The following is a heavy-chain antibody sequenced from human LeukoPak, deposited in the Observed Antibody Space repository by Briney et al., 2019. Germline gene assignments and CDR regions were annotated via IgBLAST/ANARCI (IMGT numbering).Heavy chain of an antibody. CDR1: GYSISSGYY. J-gene: IGHJ3*02. V-gene: IGHV4-38-2*02. Sequence: PSETLSLTCTVSGYSISSGYYWGWIRPPPGKGLEWIGSIYHSGSTYYNPSLKSRVTISVDTSKNQFSLKLSSVTAADTAVYYCARVRQQPVGNDAFDIWGQGTMVTVSS. CDR3: ARVRQQPVGNDAFDI. D-gene: IGHD6-13*01. CDR2: IYHSGST.